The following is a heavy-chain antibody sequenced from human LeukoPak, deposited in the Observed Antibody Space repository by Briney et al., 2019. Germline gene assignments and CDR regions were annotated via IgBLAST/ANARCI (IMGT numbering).Heavy chain of an antibody. D-gene: IGHD3-10*01. CDR2: ISGSGGST. CDR3: ANDLRGESYYFDY. Sequence: GGSLRLSCAASGFTFSSYAMSWVRQAPGKGLEWVSAISGSGGSTYYADSVKGRFTISRDNSKNTLYLQMNSLRAEDTAVYYCANDLRGESYYFDYWGQGTLVTVSS. J-gene: IGHJ4*02. CDR1: GFTFSSYA. V-gene: IGHV3-23*01.